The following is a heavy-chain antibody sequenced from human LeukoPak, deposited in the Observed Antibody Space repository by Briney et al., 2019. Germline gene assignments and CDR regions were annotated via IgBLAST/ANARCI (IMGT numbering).Heavy chain of an antibody. Sequence: SETLSLTCTVSGGSISSYYWSWIRQPPGKGLEWIGSIFYSGSTYYDPSLKSRVTISVNTSKNQFSLKLSSVTAADTAVFYCASSFYGSGSSLFDYWGQGTLVTVSS. CDR2: IFYSGST. D-gene: IGHD3-10*01. J-gene: IGHJ4*02. CDR1: GGSISSYY. V-gene: IGHV4-39*01. CDR3: ASSFYGSGSSLFDY.